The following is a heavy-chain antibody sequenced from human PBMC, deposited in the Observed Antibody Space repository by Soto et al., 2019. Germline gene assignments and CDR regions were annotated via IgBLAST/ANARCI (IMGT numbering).Heavy chain of an antibody. J-gene: IGHJ6*03. D-gene: IGHD5-12*01. CDR3: ARGLGYSGYRIYYYMDV. CDR2: IYYSGST. V-gene: IGHV4-39*01. Sequence: SETLSLTCTVSGGSISSSSYYWGWIRQPPGKGLEWIGSIYYSGSTYYNPPLKSRVTISVDTSKNQFSLKLSSVTAADTAVYYCARGLGYSGYRIYYYMDVWGKGTTVTVSS. CDR1: GGSISSSSYY.